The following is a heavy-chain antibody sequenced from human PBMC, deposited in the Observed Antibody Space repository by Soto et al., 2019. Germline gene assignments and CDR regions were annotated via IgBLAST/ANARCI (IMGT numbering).Heavy chain of an antibody. CDR1: GFTFSSYW. CDR2: INSDGSST. V-gene: IGHV3-74*01. D-gene: IGHD1-26*01. CDR3: ARRGSLNCSFDL. J-gene: IGHJ2*01. Sequence: EVQLVESGGGLVQPGGSLRLSCAASGFTFSSYWMHWVRQAPGKGLVWVSRINSDGSSTSYANSVKGRFTISRDNAKNKLYLQMNSLRAEDTAVYYCARRGSLNCSFDLWGRGTLVTVSS.